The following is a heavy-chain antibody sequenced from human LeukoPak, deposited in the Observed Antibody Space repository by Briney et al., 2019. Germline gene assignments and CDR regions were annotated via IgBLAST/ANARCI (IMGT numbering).Heavy chain of an antibody. J-gene: IGHJ3*02. V-gene: IGHV3-53*05. D-gene: IGHD2-2*01. CDR1: GFTVSSSY. CDR2: IYSGGDT. Sequence: GGSLRLSCAASGFTVSSSYMGWVRQAPGKGLEWVSVIYSGGDTYYADSVKGRFTISRDNSKNMIYLEMSSLRSEDTAVYYCARDPANIRYCSSTSCYGSGAFDIWGQGTMVTVSS. CDR3: ARDPANIRYCSSTSCYGSGAFDI.